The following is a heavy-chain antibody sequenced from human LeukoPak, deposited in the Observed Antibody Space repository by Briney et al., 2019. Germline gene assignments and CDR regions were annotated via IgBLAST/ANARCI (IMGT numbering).Heavy chain of an antibody. CDR1: GFTFSSYA. CDR3: AKALGGYDFDY. J-gene: IGHJ4*02. V-gene: IGHV3-23*01. Sequence: QPGGSLTLSCAASGFTFSSYAMSWVRQAPGKGLEWVSSLSGSGGSTYYADSVKGRFTISRDNSKNTLFLHMNSLRAEDTAVYYCAKALGGYDFDYWGQGTLVTVSS. D-gene: IGHD3-16*01. CDR2: LSGSGGST.